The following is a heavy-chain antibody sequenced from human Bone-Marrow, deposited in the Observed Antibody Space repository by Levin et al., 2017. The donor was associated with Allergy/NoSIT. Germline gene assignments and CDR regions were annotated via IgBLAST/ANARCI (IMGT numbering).Heavy chain of an antibody. Sequence: GESLKISCDASGFTFSSYGIIWVRQAPGKGLEWVSYIGADNTTIYYADSVKGRFTISRDNVKKSLFLQMNSLRVEDTAVYYCARGLEYSGLPWGQGTLVTVSS. CDR3: ARGLEYSGLP. CDR2: IGADNTTI. V-gene: IGHV3-48*01. J-gene: IGHJ5*02. CDR1: GFTFSSYG. D-gene: IGHD5-12*01.